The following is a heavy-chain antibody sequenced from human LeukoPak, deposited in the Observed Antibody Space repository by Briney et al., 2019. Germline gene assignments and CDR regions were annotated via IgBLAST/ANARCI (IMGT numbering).Heavy chain of an antibody. Sequence: GRSLRLSCAASGFTFSSYWMHWVRQGPEKGLVWVARISTDGSFTSYADSVTGRFTISRDNAKNTLYLQMNSLRDEDTAVYYCARGYGTVWGQGNLVAVSS. CDR3: ARGYGTV. V-gene: IGHV3-74*01. CDR2: ISTDGSFT. D-gene: IGHD5-18*01. CDR1: GFTFSSYW. J-gene: IGHJ4*02.